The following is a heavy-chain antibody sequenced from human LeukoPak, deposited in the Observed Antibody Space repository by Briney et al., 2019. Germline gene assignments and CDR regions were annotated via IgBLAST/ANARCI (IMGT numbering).Heavy chain of an antibody. CDR3: ARDRSGYCSGGTCYNFDY. CDR1: GFSFSDYY. J-gene: IGHJ4*02. V-gene: IGHV3-11*05. CDR2: ISSYSSYT. D-gene: IGHD2-15*01. Sequence: PGGSLRLSCAASGFSFSDYYMSWIRQAPGKGLEWVSYISSYSSYTNHADSVKVRFTISRDNAKNSLYLQMNSLRAEDTAVYYCARDRSGYCSGGTCYNFDYWGQGTLVTVSS.